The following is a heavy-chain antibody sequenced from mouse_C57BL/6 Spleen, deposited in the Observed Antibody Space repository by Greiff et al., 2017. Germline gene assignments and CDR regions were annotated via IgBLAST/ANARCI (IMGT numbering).Heavy chain of an antibody. Sequence: QVQLQQSGAELVRPGASVTLSCKASGYTFTDYEMHWVKQTPVHGLEWIGAIGPETGGTAYTQKFKGKAILTADKSSSTAYMELRSLTSEDAAVYYCTRAITTGALYAMGYWGQGASVTVSS. D-gene: IGHD1-1*01. CDR1: GYTFTDYE. CDR3: TRAITTGALYAMGY. V-gene: IGHV1-15*01. CDR2: IGPETGGT. J-gene: IGHJ4*01.